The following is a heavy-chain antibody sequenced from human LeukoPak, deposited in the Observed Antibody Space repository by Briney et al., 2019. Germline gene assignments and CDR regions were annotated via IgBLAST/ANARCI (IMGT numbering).Heavy chain of an antibody. J-gene: IGHJ4*02. CDR3: AIDLHPSTISFGEFTY. CDR1: GGTFSSYA. CDR2: IIPIFGTA. D-gene: IGHD3-10*01. V-gene: IGHV1-69*06. Sequence: ASVKVSCKASGGTFSSYAISWVRQAPGQGLEWMGGIIPIFGTANYAQKFQGRVTMTEDTSTDTAYMELSTLRSEGTAVYYCAIDLHPSTISFGEFTYWGQGTLVTVSS.